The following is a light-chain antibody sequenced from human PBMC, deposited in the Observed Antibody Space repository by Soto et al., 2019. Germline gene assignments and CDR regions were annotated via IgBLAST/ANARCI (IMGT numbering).Light chain of an antibody. CDR1: QRVLYSSNNKNY. CDR3: QQYYSTPLT. CDR2: WAS. V-gene: IGKV4-1*01. J-gene: IGKJ4*01. Sequence: DIVMTQSPDSLAVFLGERATINCKSSQRVLYSSNNKNYLAWYQQKPGQPPKLLIYWASTRESGVPDRFSGSGSWTDFTLTISSLQAEDAAVYYCQQYYSTPLTFGGGTKVEIK.